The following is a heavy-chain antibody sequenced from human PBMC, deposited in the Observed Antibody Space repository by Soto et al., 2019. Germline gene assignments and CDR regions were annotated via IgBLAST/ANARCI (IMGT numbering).Heavy chain of an antibody. V-gene: IGHV3-30-3*01. J-gene: IGHJ4*02. Sequence: LRLSFAASGFTFSSYAMHWVRQAPGKGLEWVAVISYDGSNKYYADSVKGRFTISRDNSKNTLYLQMNSLRAEDTAVYYCARDHYGGKRRGTGGYWGQGTLVTVSS. CDR1: GFTFSSYA. CDR3: ARDHYGGKRRGTGGY. CDR2: ISYDGSNK. D-gene: IGHD2-15*01.